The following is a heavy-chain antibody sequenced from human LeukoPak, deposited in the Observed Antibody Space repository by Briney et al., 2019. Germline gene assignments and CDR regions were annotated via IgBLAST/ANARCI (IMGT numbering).Heavy chain of an antibody. CDR1: GFTFSSYA. CDR3: ARDSLGALWGVEQWLVGKSKYYFDY. V-gene: IGHV3-30-3*01. CDR2: ISYDGSNK. D-gene: IGHD6-19*01. Sequence: PGGSLRLSCAASGFTFSSYAMHWVRQAPGKGLEWVAVISYDGSNKYYADSVKGRFTISRDNSKNTLYLQMNSLRAEDTAVYYCARDSLGALWGVEQWLVGKSKYYFDYWGQGTLVTVSS. J-gene: IGHJ4*02.